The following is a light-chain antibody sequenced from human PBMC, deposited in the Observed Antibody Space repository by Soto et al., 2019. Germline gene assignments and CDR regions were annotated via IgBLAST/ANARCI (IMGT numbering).Light chain of an antibody. J-gene: IGKJ1*01. CDR3: QQYNVWPQT. Sequence: EIVMTQSPATLSLSPGERATLSCRASQSINNNLAWYQQKPGQAPRLFMFRASSRATGIPARFSGSGSGTEFNLTISSLQSEDFGVYYCQQYNVWPQTFGQGTKVEIK. V-gene: IGKV3-15*01. CDR2: RAS. CDR1: QSINNN.